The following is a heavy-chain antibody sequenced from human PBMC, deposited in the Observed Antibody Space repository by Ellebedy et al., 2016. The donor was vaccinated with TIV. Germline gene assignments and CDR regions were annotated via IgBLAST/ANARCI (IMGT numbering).Heavy chain of an antibody. J-gene: IGHJ4*02. CDR1: GFTFSSYA. V-gene: IGHV3-30-3*01. CDR3: ARGYSGYDLRFDY. CDR2: ISYDGSNK. D-gene: IGHD5-12*01. Sequence: GESLKISCAASGFTFSSYAMHWVRQAPGKGLEWVAVISYDGSNKYYADSVKGRFTISRDNSKNTLYLQMNSLRAEDTAVYYCARGYSGYDLRFDYWGQGTLVTVSS.